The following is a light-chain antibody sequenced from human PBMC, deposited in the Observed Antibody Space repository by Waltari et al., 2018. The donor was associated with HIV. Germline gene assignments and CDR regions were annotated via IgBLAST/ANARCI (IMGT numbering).Light chain of an antibody. CDR1: QSLLHSNGYNF. V-gene: IGKV2-28*01. Sequence: IVMTKSQLSLTATPGEPASISCRSSQSLLHSNGYNFLNWFLQKPGQSPQLLIYLGSNRASGVPDRFSGSGSGTDFTLKISRVEAEDVGVYFCMQALQTPYTFGQGTKLEIK. CDR2: LGS. J-gene: IGKJ2*01. CDR3: MQALQTPYT.